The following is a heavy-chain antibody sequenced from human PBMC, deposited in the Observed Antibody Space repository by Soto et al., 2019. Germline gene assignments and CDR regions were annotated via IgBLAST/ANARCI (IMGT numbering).Heavy chain of an antibody. J-gene: IGHJ4*02. CDR3: ARVAGYSSTKGGFDY. Sequence: ASETLSLTCTVSGGSISSYYWSWIRQPPGKGLEWIGYIYYSGSTNYNPSLKSRVTISVDTSKNQFSLKLSSVTAADTAVYYCARVAGYSSTKGGFDYWGQGTLVTVSS. CDR2: IYYSGST. CDR1: GGSISSYY. V-gene: IGHV4-59*01. D-gene: IGHD6-13*01.